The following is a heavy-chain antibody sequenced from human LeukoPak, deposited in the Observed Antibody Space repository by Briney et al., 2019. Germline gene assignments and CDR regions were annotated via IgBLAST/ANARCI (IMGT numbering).Heavy chain of an antibody. Sequence: GRALRLSCAASGFTFSSYAMHWDRQARGKGLEGVVVISYDGRNKYYADSVKGRFTISRDNAKHSLYLQMNSLRGEDTAVYSCARGQRRHIDLAPSFDNWGQGTLGTVSS. V-gene: IGHV3-30*04. CDR3: ARGQRRHIDLAPSFDN. CDR1: GFTFSSYA. CDR2: ISYDGRNK. J-gene: IGHJ4*02. D-gene: IGHD5-12*01.